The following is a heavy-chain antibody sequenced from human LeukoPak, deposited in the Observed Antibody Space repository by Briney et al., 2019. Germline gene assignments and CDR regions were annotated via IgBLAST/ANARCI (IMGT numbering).Heavy chain of an antibody. J-gene: IGHJ5*02. Sequence: GASMKVSCKASGYTFTSYGISWVRQAPGQGLEWMGWISAYNGNTNYAQKLQGRVTMTTDTSTSTAYMELRSLRSDDTAVYYCARDLYKNSGYDIYNWFDPWGQGTLVTVSS. CDR2: ISAYNGNT. D-gene: IGHD5-12*01. CDR3: ARDLYKNSGYDIYNWFDP. V-gene: IGHV1-18*01. CDR1: GYTFTSYG.